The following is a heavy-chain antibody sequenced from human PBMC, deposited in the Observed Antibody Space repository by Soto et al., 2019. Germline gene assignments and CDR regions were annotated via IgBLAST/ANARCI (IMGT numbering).Heavy chain of an antibody. V-gene: IGHV4-30-2*01. CDR3: ARAVPAAIRNNCIHP. D-gene: IGHD2-2*01. Sequence: RSRTGSISGWSLSHESNSWAWIRRPPGKGLEWIGNIYHSGSTFYNPSLKSRVTMSVDRSKNQFSLNLSSVTAADTAVYYCARAVPAAIRNNCIHPW. CDR1: GWSLSHESNS. J-gene: IGHJ5*02. CDR2: IYHSGST.